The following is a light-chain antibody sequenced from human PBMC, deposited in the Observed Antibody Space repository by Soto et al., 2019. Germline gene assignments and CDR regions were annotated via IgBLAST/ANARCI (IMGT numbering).Light chain of an antibody. Sequence: QSVLTQPPSVSAAPGQEVTITCSGSTSNIGNNYVSWYQHLPGAAPKLLIYDYNRRPSGIPDRFSGSRSGTLATLGITGLQTGDEADYYCATWDSSLRAYVFGAETKVPVL. J-gene: IGLJ1*01. CDR3: ATWDSSLRAYV. CDR1: TSNIGNNY. CDR2: DYN. V-gene: IGLV1-51*01.